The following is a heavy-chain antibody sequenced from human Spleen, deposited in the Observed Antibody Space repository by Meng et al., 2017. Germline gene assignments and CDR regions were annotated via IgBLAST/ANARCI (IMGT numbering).Heavy chain of an antibody. D-gene: IGHD3-10*01. V-gene: IGHV3-53*01. CDR3: ARDLQAPWASGMN. Sequence: GGSLRLSCAASGFTVSSNYMSWVRQAPGKGLEWVSVIYSGGSTYYADSVKGRFTISRDNSKNTLYLQMNSLRAEDTAVYYCARDLQAPWASGMNWGQGTPVTVSS. J-gene: IGHJ4*02. CDR1: GFTVSSNY. CDR2: IYSGGST.